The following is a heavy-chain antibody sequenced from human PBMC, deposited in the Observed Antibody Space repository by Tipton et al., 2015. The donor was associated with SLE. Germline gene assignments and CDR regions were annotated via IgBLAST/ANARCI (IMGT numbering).Heavy chain of an antibody. V-gene: IGHV4-34*01. CDR2: INHSGST. J-gene: IGHJ6*02. CDR3: ARVAASGSSYRGYQYYGMDV. D-gene: IGHD1-26*01. CDR1: GGSFSGYY. Sequence: TLSLTCAVYGGSFSGYYWSWIRQPPGKGLEWIGEINHSGSTNYNPSLKSRVTISVDTSKNQFSLKLSSVTAEDTAVYYCARVAASGSSYRGYQYYGMDVWGQGTTVTVSS.